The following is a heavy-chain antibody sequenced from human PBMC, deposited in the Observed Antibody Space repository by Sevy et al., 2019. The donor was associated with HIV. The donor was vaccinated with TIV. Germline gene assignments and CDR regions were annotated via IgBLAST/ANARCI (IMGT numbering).Heavy chain of an antibody. J-gene: IGHJ3*02. CDR2: INPSGGGT. Sequence: ASVKVSCKASGYTFTSYYMHWVRQAPGQGLEWMGIINPSGGGTSYSQKFQGRVTMTRDTSTSTVYMELSSLRSEDTAVYYCARDRGEGRDGGAEGGDAFDIWGQGTMVTVSS. CDR1: GYTFTSYY. V-gene: IGHV1-46*01. D-gene: IGHD2-21*01. CDR3: ARDRGEGRDGGAEGGDAFDI.